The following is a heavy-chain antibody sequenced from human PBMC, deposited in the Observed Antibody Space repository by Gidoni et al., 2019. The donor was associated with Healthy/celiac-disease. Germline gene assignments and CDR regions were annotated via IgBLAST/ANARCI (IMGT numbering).Heavy chain of an antibody. D-gene: IGHD1-7*01. CDR2: IYTSGST. Sequence: QVQLQESGPGLVKPSQPLPLTCTVSGGSISSGSYYWSWIRQPAGKGLEWIGRIYTSGSTNYNPSLKSRVTMSVDTSKNQFSLKLSSVTAADTAVYYCARVKMELRNARLNEGWFDPWGQGTLVTVSS. CDR1: GGSISSGSYY. V-gene: IGHV4-61*02. CDR3: ARVKMELRNARLNEGWFDP. J-gene: IGHJ5*02.